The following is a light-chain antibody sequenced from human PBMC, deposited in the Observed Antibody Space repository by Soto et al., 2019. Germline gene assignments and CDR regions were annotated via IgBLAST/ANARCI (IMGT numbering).Light chain of an antibody. Sequence: SVLTQPPSVSAAPGRKVTISCSGRSSNIGGNSVSWYQQLPGTAPKLLIYDDNKRPSGIPDRFSGSKSGTSATLGITGFQTGDDSDYYCGSWDRRLCAYVFGNEPKVTVL. V-gene: IGLV1-51*01. CDR2: DDN. CDR1: SSNIGGNS. CDR3: GSWDRRLCAYV. J-gene: IGLJ1*01.